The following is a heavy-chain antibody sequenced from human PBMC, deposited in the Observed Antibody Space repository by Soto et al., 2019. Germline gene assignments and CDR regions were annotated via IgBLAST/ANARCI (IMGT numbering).Heavy chain of an antibody. CDR2: IWYDGSNK. CDR3: ARDGTQTYYYDSNGPGPFDY. CDR1: GFTFSSYG. Sequence: QVQLVESGGGVVQPGRSLRLSCAASGFTFSSYGMHWVRQAPGKGLEGVAVIWYDGSNKYYADSVKGRFTISRDNSKNTLYLQMNSLRAEDTAVYYCARDGTQTYYYDSNGPGPFDYWGQGTLVTVSS. D-gene: IGHD3-22*01. V-gene: IGHV3-33*01. J-gene: IGHJ4*02.